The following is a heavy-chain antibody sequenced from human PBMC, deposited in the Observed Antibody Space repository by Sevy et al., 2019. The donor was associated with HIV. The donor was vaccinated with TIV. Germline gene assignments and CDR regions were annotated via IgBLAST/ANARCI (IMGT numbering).Heavy chain of an antibody. V-gene: IGHV3-21*01. D-gene: IGHD3-10*01. J-gene: IGHJ6*02. CDR1: EFTFSSYS. CDR3: ARETSSFGEGIYYGMDV. Sequence: GGSLRLSCATSEFTFSSYSMNWVRQAPGKGLEWVSSISSISNYIYYADSVKGRFTISRDSAKNSLYLQMNSLRAEDTAVYYCARETSSFGEGIYYGMDVWGQGTTVTVSS. CDR2: ISSISNYI.